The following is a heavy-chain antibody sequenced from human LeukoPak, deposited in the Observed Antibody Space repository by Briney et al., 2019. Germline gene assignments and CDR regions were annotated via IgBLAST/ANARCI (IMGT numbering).Heavy chain of an antibody. CDR2: INPSGGST. CDR3: ARGELRDGYNSGSHQTRYYFDY. Sequence: ASVKVSCKASGYTFTSYYMHWVRQAPGQGLEWMGIINPSGGSTSYAQKFQGRVTMTRDTSTSTVYMEMSSLRSEDTAVYYCARGELRDGYNSGSHQTRYYFDYWGQGTLVTVSS. V-gene: IGHV1-46*01. J-gene: IGHJ4*02. CDR1: GYTFTSYY. D-gene: IGHD5-24*01.